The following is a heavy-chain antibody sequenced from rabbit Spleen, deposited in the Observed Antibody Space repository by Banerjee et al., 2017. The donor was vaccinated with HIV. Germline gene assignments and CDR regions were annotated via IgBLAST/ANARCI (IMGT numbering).Heavy chain of an antibody. D-gene: IGHD4-1*01. V-gene: IGHV1S45*01. J-gene: IGHJ4*01. CDR3: ARDLAGVIGWNFGW. CDR1: GFSLSASDF. CDR2: VYTGSSGNT. Sequence: QEQVVESGGGLVQPEGSLTLTCTASGFSLSASDFIYWVRQAPGKGLEWIACVYTGSSGNTYYASWAKGRFAISKTSSTTVTLQMTDLTAADTATYFCARDLAGVIGWNFGWWGPGTLVTVS.